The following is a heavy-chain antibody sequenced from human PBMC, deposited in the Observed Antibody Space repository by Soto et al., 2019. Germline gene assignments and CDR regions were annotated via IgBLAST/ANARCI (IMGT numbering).Heavy chain of an antibody. CDR2: ISSSSSYI. V-gene: IGHV3-21*01. D-gene: IGHD1-20*01. J-gene: IGHJ4*02. Sequence: GESLRLSCAASGFTFSSYSMNWVRQAPGKGLEWVSSISSSSSYIYYADSVKGRFTISRDNAKNSLYLQMNSLRAEDTAVYYCARVGITGTTFRGFDYWGQGT. CDR3: ARVGITGTTFRGFDY. CDR1: GFTFSSYS.